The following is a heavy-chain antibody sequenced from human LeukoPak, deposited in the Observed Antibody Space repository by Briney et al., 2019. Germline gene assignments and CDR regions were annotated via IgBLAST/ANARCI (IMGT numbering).Heavy chain of an antibody. D-gene: IGHD2-15*01. J-gene: IGHJ6*02. CDR1: GFTFSDYY. V-gene: IGHV3-11*01. CDR2: ISSSGSTI. CDR3: AKGGSIVVDDRFVDYYYGMDV. Sequence: NPGGSLRLSCAASGFTFSDYYMSWIRQAPGKGLEWVSYISSSGSTIYYADSVKGRFTISRDNAKNSLYLQMNSLRAEDTALYYCAKGGSIVVDDRFVDYYYGMDVWGQGTTVTVSS.